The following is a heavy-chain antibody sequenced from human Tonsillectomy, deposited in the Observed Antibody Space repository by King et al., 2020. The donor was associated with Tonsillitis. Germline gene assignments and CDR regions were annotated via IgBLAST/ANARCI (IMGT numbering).Heavy chain of an antibody. CDR2: MHPTVGT. Sequence: VQLQQWGAGLLKPSETLSLTCAVYRGSLSGYYWSVVRQPPGGVLEWIGEMHPTVGTNYNTSLMVRVTISLDTSKNQVSLTLGSVTAADTGVYYCARGLDYAKVGYWGQGTLVTVSS. CDR1: RGSLSGYY. CDR3: ARGLDYAKVGY. J-gene: IGHJ4*02. D-gene: IGHD4-17*01. V-gene: IGHV4-34*01.